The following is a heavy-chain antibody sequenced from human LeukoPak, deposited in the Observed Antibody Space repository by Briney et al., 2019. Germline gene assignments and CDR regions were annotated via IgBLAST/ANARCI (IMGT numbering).Heavy chain of an antibody. V-gene: IGHV4-39*01. Sequence: SETLSLTCTVSGGSISSSSYYWGWIRQPPGKGLEWIGSIYYSGSTYYNPSLKSRVTISVDTSKNQFSLKLSPVTAADTAVYYCARGYSYGSTHNDYWGQGTLVTVSS. CDR1: GGSISSSSYY. D-gene: IGHD5-18*01. CDR2: IYYSGST. J-gene: IGHJ4*02. CDR3: ARGYSYGSTHNDY.